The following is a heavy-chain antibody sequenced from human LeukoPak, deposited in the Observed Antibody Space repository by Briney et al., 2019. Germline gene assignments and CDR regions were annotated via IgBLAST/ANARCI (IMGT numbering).Heavy chain of an antibody. CDR3: GRDGANWEEPNDAFDI. J-gene: IGHJ3*02. V-gene: IGHV4-4*07. CDR1: GPSLSSCY. Sequence: PETLSLTCRVSGPSLSSCYWSWVRQPAGERLEWVGRLYTTVATTYHPSLKRRFTMPGDSSKTQPSLTLTAVTAADPPGYTFGRDGANWEEPNDAFDIWGEGTMVSVPS. CDR2: LYTTVAT. D-gene: IGHD1-1*01.